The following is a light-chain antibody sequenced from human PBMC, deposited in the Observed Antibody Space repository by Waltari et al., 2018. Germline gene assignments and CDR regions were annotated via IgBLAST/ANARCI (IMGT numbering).Light chain of an antibody. Sequence: DIQMTQSPSSLSASVGDRVTITCQASQDSSNYLNWYQQKPGKAPKLLIYDAYNWETEVPSRFSESGSGSDFTLPISSLQPEDIATYYCQQYDNLPYTFGQGTKLEIK. J-gene: IGKJ2*01. CDR3: QQYDNLPYT. V-gene: IGKV1-33*01. CDR2: DAY. CDR1: QDSSNY.